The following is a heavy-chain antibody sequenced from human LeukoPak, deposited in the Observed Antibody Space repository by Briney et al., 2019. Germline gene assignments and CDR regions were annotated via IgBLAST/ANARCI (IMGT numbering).Heavy chain of an antibody. CDR3: AKGYSSSWYPNWFDP. CDR1: GFTFSGYS. J-gene: IGHJ5*02. Sequence: PGGSLRLSCAASGFTFSGYSMNWVSQAAGKGPEWVSGISWNSGSIGYADSVKGRFTISRDNAKNSLYLQMNSLRAEDMALYYCAKGYSSSWYPNWFDPWGQGTLVTVSS. CDR2: ISWNSGSI. V-gene: IGHV3-9*03. D-gene: IGHD6-13*01.